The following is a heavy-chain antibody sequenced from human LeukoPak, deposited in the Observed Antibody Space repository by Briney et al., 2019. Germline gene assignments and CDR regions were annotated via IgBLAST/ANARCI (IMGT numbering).Heavy chain of an antibody. J-gene: IGHJ4*02. CDR3: ARLEVLEWFRITDY. CDR1: GYSFTSYW. D-gene: IGHD3-3*01. V-gene: IGHV5-51*01. CDR2: IYPGDSDT. Sequence: GESLNISCKCSGYSFTSYWIGWVRQLPGKGLEWMGIIYPGDSDTRYSPSFQGQVTISADKSNSTAYLKWSSLKASDTAMYYYARLEVLEWFRITDYWGQGTLVTVSS.